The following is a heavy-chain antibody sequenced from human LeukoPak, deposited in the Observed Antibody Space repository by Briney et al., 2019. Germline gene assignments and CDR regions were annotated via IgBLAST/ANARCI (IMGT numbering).Heavy chain of an antibody. CDR1: GFTFSSYA. D-gene: IGHD6-19*01. Sequence: GGSLRLSCAASGFTFSSYAMSWVRQAPGKGLEWVSAISGSGGSTYYADSVRGRFTISRDNAKNTLYLQMNSLRAEDTAVYYCARDPDRSGWSTFEYWGQGTLVTVSS. CDR3: ARDPDRSGWSTFEY. CDR2: ISGSGGST. J-gene: IGHJ4*02. V-gene: IGHV3-23*01.